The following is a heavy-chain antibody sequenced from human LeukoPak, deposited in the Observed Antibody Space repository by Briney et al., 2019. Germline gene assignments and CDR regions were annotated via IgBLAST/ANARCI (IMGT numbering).Heavy chain of an antibody. V-gene: IGHV3-21*01. CDR3: ASDFVVVVAATCDY. CDR1: GFTFINYG. J-gene: IGHJ4*02. D-gene: IGHD2-15*01. Sequence: PGRSLRLSCAASGFTFINYGMHWVRQAPGKGLEWVSSISSSSSYIYYADSVKGRFTISRDNAKNSLYLQMNSLRAEDTAVYYCASDFVVVVAATCDYWGQGTLVTVSS. CDR2: ISSSSSYI.